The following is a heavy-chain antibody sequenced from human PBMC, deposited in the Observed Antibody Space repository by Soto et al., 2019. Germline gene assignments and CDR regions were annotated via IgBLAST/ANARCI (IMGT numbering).Heavy chain of an antibody. V-gene: IGHV3-30-3*01. CDR1: GFTFSSYA. Sequence: PGGSLRLSCAASGFTFSSYAMHWVRQVPGKGLEWVAVISYDGSNKYYADSVKGRFTISRDNSKNTLYLQMNSLRAEGTAVYYCAREGPPVEWTNAFDPWGQGTLVTVSS. CDR2: ISYDGSNK. D-gene: IGHD1-1*01. J-gene: IGHJ5*02. CDR3: AREGPPVEWTNAFDP.